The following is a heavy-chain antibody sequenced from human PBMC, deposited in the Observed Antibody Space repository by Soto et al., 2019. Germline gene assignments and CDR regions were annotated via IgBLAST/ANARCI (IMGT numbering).Heavy chain of an antibody. CDR1: GFTFSSYS. D-gene: IGHD5-12*01. CDR2: FIISRGNI. J-gene: IGHJ4*02. Sequence: GGSLRLSCAASGFTFSSYSMNWSRKAPGKGLEGSQSFIISRGNIYSADSVKGRFTISRDNAKNSLYLQMNSLRAEDTAVYYCARFPVPDVDIVATTFGDFDYWGQGTLVTVSS. CDR3: ARFPVPDVDIVATTFGDFDY. V-gene: IGHV3-21*01.